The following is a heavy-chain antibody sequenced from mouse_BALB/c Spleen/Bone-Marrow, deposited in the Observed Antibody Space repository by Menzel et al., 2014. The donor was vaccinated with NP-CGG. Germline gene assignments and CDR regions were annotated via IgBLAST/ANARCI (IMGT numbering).Heavy chain of an antibody. CDR1: GFTFTDYY. CDR3: ARDENVRIYWYFDV. V-gene: IGHV7-3*02. J-gene: IGHJ1*01. Sequence: EVKLMESGGGLVQPGGSLRLSCETSGFTFTDYYMSWVRQPPGKALEWLGFIRNKAKGYTTDYSASVKGRFTISRDNSQSISYLQMNTLRAEDSATYYCARDENVRIYWYFDVWGAGTTVTVSS. CDR2: IRNKAKGYTT.